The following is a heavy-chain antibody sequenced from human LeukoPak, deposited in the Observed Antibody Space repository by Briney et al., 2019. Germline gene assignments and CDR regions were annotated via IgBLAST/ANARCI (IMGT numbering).Heavy chain of an antibody. CDR1: GGSISSGSYY. D-gene: IGHD3-3*01. CDR2: IYYSGST. CDR3: ASEELRFLEWLPTLDY. Sequence: SQTLSLTCTVSGGSISSGSYYWGWIRQPPGKGLEWIGSIYYSGSTYYNPSLKSRVTISVDTSKNQFSLKLSSVTAADTAVYYCASEELRFLEWLPTLDYWGQGTLVTVSS. J-gene: IGHJ4*02. V-gene: IGHV4-39*01.